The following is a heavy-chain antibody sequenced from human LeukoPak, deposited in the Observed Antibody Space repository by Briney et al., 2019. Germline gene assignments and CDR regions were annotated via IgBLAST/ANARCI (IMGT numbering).Heavy chain of an antibody. V-gene: IGHV3-49*04. J-gene: IGHJ4*02. CDR3: TRDDKLIDY. Sequence: GGSLRLSCTASGFTLGDYGMSWVRQAPGKGLEWVGFIRSKGYSETTEYAASVKGRFTISRDDSKSIVYLQLSSLKTEDTAVYYCTRDDKLIDYWGQGTLVTVSS. D-gene: IGHD3-16*01. CDR1: GFTLGDYG. CDR2: IRSKGYSETT.